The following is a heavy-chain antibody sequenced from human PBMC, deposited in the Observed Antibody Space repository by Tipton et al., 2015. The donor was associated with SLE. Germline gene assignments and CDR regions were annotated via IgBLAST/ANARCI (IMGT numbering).Heavy chain of an antibody. Sequence: VQLVQSGSELKKPGASVKISCKASGYTFTNYAMNWVRQAPGQGLEWMGCINTISGNPTYAQGFTGRFVFSLDISVSTAYLQISSLEAGDTGVFYCARDIWHAGRSFGPWGQGTLVTVSS. CDR1: GYTFTNYA. D-gene: IGHD2-15*01. J-gene: IGHJ5*02. CDR2: INTISGNP. V-gene: IGHV7-4-1*02. CDR3: ARDIWHAGRSFGP.